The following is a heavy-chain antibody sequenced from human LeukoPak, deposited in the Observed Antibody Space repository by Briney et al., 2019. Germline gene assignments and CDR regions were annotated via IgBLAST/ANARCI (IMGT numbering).Heavy chain of an antibody. CDR1: GGSISSYY. D-gene: IGHD3-10*01. V-gene: IGHV4-39*01. CDR3: ASGSGSYSLYNWFDP. Sequence: KPSETLSLTCTVSGGSISSYYWGWIRQPPWKGLEWIGSIYYSGSTYYNPSLKSRATISVDTSKNQFSLKLSSVTAADTAVYYCASGSGSYSLYNWFDPWGQGTLVTVSS. J-gene: IGHJ5*02. CDR2: IYYSGST.